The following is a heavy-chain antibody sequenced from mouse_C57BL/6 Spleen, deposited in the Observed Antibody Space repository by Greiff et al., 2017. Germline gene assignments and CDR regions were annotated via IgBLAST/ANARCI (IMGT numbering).Heavy chain of an antibody. CDR1: GFTFSDYG. J-gene: IGHJ2*01. CDR2: ISSGSSTL. CDR3: AREETGFDD. D-gene: IGHD4-1*01. Sequence: EVKVVESGGGLVKPGGSLKLSCAASGFTFSDYGMHWVRQAPEKGLAWVAYISSGSSTLYYADTVKGRFTISRDNAKNTLFLQMTSLRSEDTAMYYCAREETGFDDWGQGTTLTVSS. V-gene: IGHV5-17*01.